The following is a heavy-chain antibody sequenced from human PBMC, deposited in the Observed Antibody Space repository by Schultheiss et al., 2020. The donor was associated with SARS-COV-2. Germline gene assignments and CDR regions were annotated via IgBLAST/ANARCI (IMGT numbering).Heavy chain of an antibody. D-gene: IGHD1-26*01. Sequence: ASVKVSCKASGYTFTSYYMHWVRQAPGQGLEWMGWINPNSGGTNYAQKFQGRITLTSDTSISTAFMELTRLTSDDTAMYYCARVPWDQDYWGQGTLVTVSS. CDR1: GYTFTSYY. J-gene: IGHJ4*02. CDR2: INPNSGGT. CDR3: ARVPWDQDY. V-gene: IGHV1-2*02.